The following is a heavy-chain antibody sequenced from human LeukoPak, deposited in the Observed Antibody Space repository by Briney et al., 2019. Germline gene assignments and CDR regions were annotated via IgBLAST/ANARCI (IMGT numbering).Heavy chain of an antibody. V-gene: IGHV4-34*01. CDR1: GGSFSGYY. CDR2: INHSGST. Sequence: SQTLSLTCAVYGGSFSGYYWSWIRQPPGKGLEWIGEINHSGSTNYNPSLKSRVTISVDTSKNQFSLKLSSVTAADTAVYFCARVGYSYVINDWSRTGLGAYPTKYYYHMDVWGKGTTVTVSS. CDR3: ARVGYSYVINDWSRTGLGAYPTKYYYHMDV. D-gene: IGHD5-18*01. J-gene: IGHJ6*03.